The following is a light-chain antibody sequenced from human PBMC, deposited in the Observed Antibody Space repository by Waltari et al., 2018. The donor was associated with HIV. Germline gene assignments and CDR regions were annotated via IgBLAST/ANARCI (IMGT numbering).Light chain of an antibody. J-gene: IGLJ2*01. CDR1: SSDVGGYNY. Sequence: QSALTQPRSVSGSPGQSVTISCTGTSSDVGGYNYVSWYQHHPGKAPKLMIYDVNKRPSGFPDRFAGSKSGNTASLTISGLQAEDEADYYCCSYADNYPVVFGGGTKLTVL. CDR3: CSYADNYPVV. V-gene: IGLV2-11*01. CDR2: DVN.